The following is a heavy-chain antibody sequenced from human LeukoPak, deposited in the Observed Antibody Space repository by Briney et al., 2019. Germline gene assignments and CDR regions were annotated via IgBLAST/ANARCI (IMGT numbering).Heavy chain of an antibody. CDR3: ARSVGSYGYYDHYGMDV. Sequence: NPGGSLRLSCAASGFTFSSYSMNWVRQAPGKGLEWVSSISSSSSYIYYADSVKGRFTISRDNAKNSLYLQMNILRDEDTAVYYCARSVGSYGYYDHYGMDVWGQGTTVTVSS. V-gene: IGHV3-21*04. D-gene: IGHD3-16*01. J-gene: IGHJ6*02. CDR1: GFTFSSYS. CDR2: ISSSSSYI.